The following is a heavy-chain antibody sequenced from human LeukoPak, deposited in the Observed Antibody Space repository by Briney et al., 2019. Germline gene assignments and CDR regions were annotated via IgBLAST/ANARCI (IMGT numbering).Heavy chain of an antibody. V-gene: IGHV7-4-1*02. CDR3: ASPLQKRGSCQDYYGMDV. D-gene: IGHD1-26*01. Sequence: ASVKVSCKASGYTFTSYAMNWVRQAPGQGLEWMGWINTNTGNPTYAQGFTGRFVFSLDTSVSTAYLQISSLKAEDTAVYYCASPLQKRGSCQDYYGMDVWGQGTTVTVSS. CDR2: INTNTGNP. J-gene: IGHJ6*02. CDR1: GYTFTSYA.